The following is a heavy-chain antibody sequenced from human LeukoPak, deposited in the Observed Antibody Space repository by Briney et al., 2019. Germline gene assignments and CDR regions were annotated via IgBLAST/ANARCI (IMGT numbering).Heavy chain of an antibody. CDR3: ARFYDSSGYYYEGDDAFDI. V-gene: IGHV4-34*01. CDR1: GGSFSGYY. Sequence: PSETLSLTCAVYGGSFSGYYWSWIRQPPGKGLEWIGEINHSGSTNYNPSLKSRVTISVDTSKNQFSLKLSSVTAADTAVYYCARFYDSSGYYYEGDDAFDIWGQGTMVTVSS. D-gene: IGHD3-22*01. J-gene: IGHJ3*02. CDR2: INHSGST.